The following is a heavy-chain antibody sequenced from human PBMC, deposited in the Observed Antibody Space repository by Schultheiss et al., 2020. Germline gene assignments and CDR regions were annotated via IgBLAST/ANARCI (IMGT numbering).Heavy chain of an antibody. Sequence: GGSLRLSCAASGFTFSNAWMSWVSQAPGKGLEWVGRIKCKTDGGTTDYAAPVKGRFTISRDDSKNTLYLQMNSLKTEDTAVYYCTTVEMATIALGAPGYYVDQWGQGTLVTISS. CDR2: IKCKTDGGTT. CDR1: GFTFSNAW. CDR3: TTVEMATIALGAPGYYVDQ. D-gene: IGHD5-24*01. V-gene: IGHV3-15*01. J-gene: IGHJ4*02.